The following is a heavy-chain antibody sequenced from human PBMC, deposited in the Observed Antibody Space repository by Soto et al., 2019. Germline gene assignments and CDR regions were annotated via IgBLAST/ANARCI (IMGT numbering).Heavy chain of an antibody. J-gene: IGHJ4*02. CDR1: GFTFSDYY. Sequence: GGSLRLSCAASGFTFSDYYMSWIRQAPGKGLEWVSYISSSGSTIYYADSVKGRFTISRDNAKNSLYLQMNSLRAEDTAVYYCARPFGDYIWGSYRYTPSYYFDYWGQGTLVTVSS. D-gene: IGHD3-16*02. CDR3: ARPFGDYIWGSYRYTPSYYFDY. CDR2: ISSSGSTI. V-gene: IGHV3-11*01.